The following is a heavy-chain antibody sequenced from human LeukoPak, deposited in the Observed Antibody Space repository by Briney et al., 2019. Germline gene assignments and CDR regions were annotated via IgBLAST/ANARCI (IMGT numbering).Heavy chain of an antibody. Sequence: GGSLRLSCAAAGFTFSDRYMSWIRQAPGKGMEWVAYISPNGQNIHYADSVKGRSTISRDNAKNSLFLQVNSLRAEDTAVYYCATESGWLFDYWGQGTLVTVSS. CDR2: ISPNGQNI. D-gene: IGHD5-12*01. CDR3: ATESGWLFDY. J-gene: IGHJ4*02. CDR1: GFTFSDRY. V-gene: IGHV3-11*04.